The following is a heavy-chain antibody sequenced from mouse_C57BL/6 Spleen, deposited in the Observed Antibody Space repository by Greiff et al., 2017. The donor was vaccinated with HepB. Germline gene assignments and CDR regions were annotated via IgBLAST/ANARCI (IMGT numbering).Heavy chain of an antibody. Sequence: QVQLKESAAELVKPGASVKISCKVSGYTFTDHTIHWMKQRPEQGLEWIGYIYPRDGSTKYNEKFKGKATLTADKSSSTAYMQLNSLTSEDSAVYFCSRWWDYDYDDGDFDYWGQGTTLTVSS. CDR3: SRWWDYDYDDGDFDY. J-gene: IGHJ2*01. CDR1: GYTFTDHT. CDR2: IYPRDGST. D-gene: IGHD2-4*01. V-gene: IGHV1-78*01.